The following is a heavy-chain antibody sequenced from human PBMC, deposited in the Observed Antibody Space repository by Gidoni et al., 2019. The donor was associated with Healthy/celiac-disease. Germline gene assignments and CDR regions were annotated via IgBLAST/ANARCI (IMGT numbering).Heavy chain of an antibody. CDR3: ARGTDYYDSSGYYYYYYYGMDV. Sequence: QVQLVQSGAEVKKPGASVKVSCKASGYTFTSYYMHWVRQAPGQGLEWMGIINPSGGSTSYAQKFQGRVTMTRDTSTSTVYMELSSLRSEDTAVYYCARGTDYYDSSGYYYYYYYGMDVWGQGTTVTVSS. D-gene: IGHD3-22*01. J-gene: IGHJ6*02. CDR2: INPSGGST. V-gene: IGHV1-46*01. CDR1: GYTFTSYY.